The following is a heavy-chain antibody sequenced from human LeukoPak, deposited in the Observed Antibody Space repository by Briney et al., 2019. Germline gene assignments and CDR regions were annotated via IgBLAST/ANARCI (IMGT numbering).Heavy chain of an antibody. CDR3: ARYRVTFTMVRGVLYDAFDI. V-gene: IGHV4-34*01. Sequence: PSETLSLTRAVYGGSFSGYYWSWIRQPPGKGLEWIGEINHSGSTNYNPSLKSRVTISVDTSKNQFSLKLSSVTAADTAVYYCARYRVTFTMVRGVLYDAFDIWGQGTMVTVSS. CDR2: INHSGST. D-gene: IGHD3-10*01. CDR1: GGSFSGYY. J-gene: IGHJ3*02.